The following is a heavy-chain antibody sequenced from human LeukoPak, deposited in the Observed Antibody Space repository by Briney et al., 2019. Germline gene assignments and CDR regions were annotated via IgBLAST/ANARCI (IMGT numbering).Heavy chain of an antibody. D-gene: IGHD3-22*01. Sequence: SETQSLICTVHVGSISPYYCSWTRPPPGKGREWIGYMYYSGSTNYNPSLKSRVTISVDMSKNQISLKLSSVTAADTAMYYCARGLCGSGYCNWFDPWGQGTLVTVSS. CDR1: VGSISPYY. J-gene: IGHJ5*02. V-gene: IGHV4-59*01. CDR3: ARGLCGSGYCNWFDP. CDR2: MYYSGST.